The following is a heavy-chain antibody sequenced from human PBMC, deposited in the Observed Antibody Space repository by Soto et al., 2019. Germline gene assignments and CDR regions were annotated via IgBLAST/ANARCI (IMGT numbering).Heavy chain of an antibody. CDR1: GGSISSGGYY. CDR2: IYYSGST. D-gene: IGHD2-2*01. CDR3: AREWRVPAANNWFDT. J-gene: IGHJ5*02. Sequence: SETLSLTCTVSGGSISSGGYYWSWIRQHPGKGLEWIGYIYYSGSTYYNPSLKSRVTISVDTSKNQFSLKLSSVTAADTAVYYGAREWRVPAANNWFDTWGQGTRVTVSS. V-gene: IGHV4-31*03.